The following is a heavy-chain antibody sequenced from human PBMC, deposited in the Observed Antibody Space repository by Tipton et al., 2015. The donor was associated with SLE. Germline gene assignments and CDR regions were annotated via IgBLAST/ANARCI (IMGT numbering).Heavy chain of an antibody. CDR1: GFTFSSFW. Sequence: SLRLSCAASGFTFSSFWMIWIRQAPGKGLEWVANIKQDGGEKYYVDSVKGRFTISRDNAKNSLYLQMNSLRAEDTAVYYCARVSCCSTSLGGNDAFDIWGQGTMVTVSS. CDR2: IKQDGGEK. J-gene: IGHJ3*02. D-gene: IGHD2-2*01. CDR3: ARVSCCSTSLGGNDAFDI. V-gene: IGHV3-7*01.